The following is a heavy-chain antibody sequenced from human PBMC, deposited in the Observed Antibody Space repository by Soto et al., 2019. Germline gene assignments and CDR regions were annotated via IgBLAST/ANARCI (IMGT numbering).Heavy chain of an antibody. CDR1: GFTVSSNY. D-gene: IGHD1-26*01. Sequence: PGWSLRLSCAASGFTVSSNYMSWVRQAPGKGLEWVSVIYSGGSTYYADSVKGRFTIPRDNSKNTLYLQMNSLRAEDTAVYYCARAKGSYYYYGMDVWGQGTTVTASS. V-gene: IGHV3-53*01. J-gene: IGHJ6*02. CDR3: ARAKGSYYYYGMDV. CDR2: IYSGGST.